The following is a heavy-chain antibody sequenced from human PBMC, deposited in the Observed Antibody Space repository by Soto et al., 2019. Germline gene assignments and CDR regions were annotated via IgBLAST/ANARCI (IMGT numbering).Heavy chain of an antibody. CDR1: GFSFKSYA. D-gene: IGHD5-18*01. Sequence: PGGSLRLSCAASGFSFKSYAIHWVRQAPGKGLESVAVVSYDGSNKFYADSVKGRFTISRDDSKNTVFLQMNSLRVEDTAVFYCARDRPGGYGYSWDDFLYYYGMDVWGQGTTVTVYS. J-gene: IGHJ6*02. CDR2: VSYDGSNK. CDR3: ARDRPGGYGYSWDDFLYYYGMDV. V-gene: IGHV3-30-3*01.